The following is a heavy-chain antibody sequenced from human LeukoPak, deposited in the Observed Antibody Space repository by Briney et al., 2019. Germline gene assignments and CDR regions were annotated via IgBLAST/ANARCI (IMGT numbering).Heavy chain of an antibody. CDR3: ATTPLLLWFGELLF. CDR1: GYTFTSYG. Sequence: ASVKVSCKASGYTFTSYGISWVRQAPGQGLEWMGWISAYNVNTNYAQKLQGRVTMTTDTSTSTAYMELRSLRSDDTAVYYCATTPLLLWFGELLFWGQGTLVTVSS. D-gene: IGHD3-10*01. V-gene: IGHV1-18*01. CDR2: ISAYNVNT. J-gene: IGHJ4*02.